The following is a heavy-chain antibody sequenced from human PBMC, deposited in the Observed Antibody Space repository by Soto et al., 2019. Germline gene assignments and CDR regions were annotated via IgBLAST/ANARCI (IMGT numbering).Heavy chain of an antibody. J-gene: IGHJ4*02. Sequence: SESLSLTCTVSGGSVCSWSFYWSWNRQPPGKGLEWIGYIYYSGNTNYNPSLKSRVTISVDTYKNQFSLKLSSVTAADTAVYYCASGTIFGVVISRFDYWGQGTLVTVSS. V-gene: IGHV4-61*01. CDR3: ASGTIFGVVISRFDY. CDR1: GGSVCSWSFY. D-gene: IGHD3-3*01. CDR2: IYYSGNT.